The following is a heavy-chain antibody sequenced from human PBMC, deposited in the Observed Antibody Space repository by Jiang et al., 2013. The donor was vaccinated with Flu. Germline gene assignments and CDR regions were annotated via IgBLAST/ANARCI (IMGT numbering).Heavy chain of an antibody. V-gene: IGHV1-18*01. Sequence: GLEWMGWISGYNGNTKYAQNLQDRVTMTTDTSTSTAYMELRSLRSDDTAVYYCAREYSGSSFSYYYYGMDVWGQGTTVTVSS. CDR2: ISGYNGNT. D-gene: IGHD1-26*01. CDR3: AREYSGSSFSYYYYGMDV. J-gene: IGHJ6*02.